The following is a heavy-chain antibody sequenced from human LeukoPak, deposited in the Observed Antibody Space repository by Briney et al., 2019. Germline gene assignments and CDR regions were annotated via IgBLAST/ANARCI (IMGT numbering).Heavy chain of an antibody. CDR2: ISSSSSTI. D-gene: IGHD3-10*01. CDR3: ARERNWYYGSGSYAPDFDY. V-gene: IGHV3-48*01. J-gene: IGHJ4*02. CDR1: GFTFSSYS. Sequence: GGSLRLSCAASGFTFSSYSMNWVRQAPGKGLEWVSYISSSSSTIYYADSVKGRFTISRDNAKNSLYLQMNSLRAEDTAVYYCARERNWYYGSGSYAPDFDYWGQGTLVTVSS.